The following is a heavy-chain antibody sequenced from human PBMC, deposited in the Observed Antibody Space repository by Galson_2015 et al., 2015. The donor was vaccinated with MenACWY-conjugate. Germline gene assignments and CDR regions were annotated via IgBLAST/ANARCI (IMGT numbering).Heavy chain of an antibody. V-gene: IGHV4-59*01. Sequence: ETLSLTCTVSGGFISSYYWSWIRQPPGKGLEWIGYIYYSGSTNYNPSLKSRVTISVDTSKNQFSLKLSSVTAADTAVYYCARSRGWYYYYGMDVWGQGTTVTVSS. J-gene: IGHJ6*02. CDR3: ARSRGWYYYYGMDV. CDR1: GGFISSYY. CDR2: IYYSGST. D-gene: IGHD6-19*01.